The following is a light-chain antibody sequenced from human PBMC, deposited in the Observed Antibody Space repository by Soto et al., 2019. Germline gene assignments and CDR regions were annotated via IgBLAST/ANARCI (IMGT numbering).Light chain of an antibody. CDR3: AAWDDSLNGVV. CDR1: SSNIGSHT. J-gene: IGLJ2*01. Sequence: QPVLTQPPSASGTPGQTIAISCSGGSSNIGSHTVNWYQQLPGTAPRLLIYSNTQRPSGGPDRCSGSKSGTSASLATSGRQSEYEGDYYCAAWDDSLNGVVFGGGTKLTVL. V-gene: IGLV1-44*01. CDR2: SNT.